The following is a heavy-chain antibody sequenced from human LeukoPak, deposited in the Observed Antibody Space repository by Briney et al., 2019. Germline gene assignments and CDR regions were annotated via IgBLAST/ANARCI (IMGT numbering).Heavy chain of an antibody. CDR2: INEDGSRK. CDR1: GFTFTNYW. D-gene: IGHD3-9*01. J-gene: IGHJ6*02. V-gene: IGHV3-7*01. CDR3: ARDGPYDILTGYSSSGMDV. Sequence: GGSLRLSCAASGFTFTNYWMNWVRQTPEKGLEWVANINEDGSRKDYGDSVKGRFTISRDNSKNTLYLQMNSLRAEDTAVYYCARDGPYDILTGYSSSGMDVWGQGTTVTVSS.